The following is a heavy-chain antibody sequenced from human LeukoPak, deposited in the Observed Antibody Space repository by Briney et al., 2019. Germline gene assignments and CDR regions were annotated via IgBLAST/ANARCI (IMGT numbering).Heavy chain of an antibody. Sequence: GGSLRLSCAASGFTFSSYGMHWVRQAPGKGLEWVAFIRYDGSNKYYADSVKGRFTISRDNSKNTLCLQMNSLRAEGTAVYYCAKASRSYGSGSYISPFDYWGQGTLVTVSS. CDR2: IRYDGSNK. CDR1: GFTFSSYG. V-gene: IGHV3-30*02. CDR3: AKASRSYGSGSYISPFDY. D-gene: IGHD3-10*01. J-gene: IGHJ4*02.